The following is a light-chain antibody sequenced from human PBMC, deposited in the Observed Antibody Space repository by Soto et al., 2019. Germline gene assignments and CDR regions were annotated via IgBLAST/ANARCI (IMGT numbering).Light chain of an antibody. CDR3: QSYDRSLSASI. V-gene: IGLV1-40*01. J-gene: IGLJ2*01. CDR2: SNS. Sequence: QSVLTQPPSVSGAPGQRGTISCTGSSSNIGAGYNVHWYQQLPGTAPKLLIYSNSVRPSGVPDRFSGSRSDTSASLAITGLQAEDEADYYCQSYDRSLSASIFGGGTKLTVL. CDR1: SSNIGAGYN.